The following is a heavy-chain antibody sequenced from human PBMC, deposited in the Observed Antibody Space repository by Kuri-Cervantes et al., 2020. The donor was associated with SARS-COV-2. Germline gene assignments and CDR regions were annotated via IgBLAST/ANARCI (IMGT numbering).Heavy chain of an antibody. CDR1: GYTFSSYA. J-gene: IGHJ4*02. Sequence: SVKVSCKASGYTFSSYAISWVRPAPGQGLEWMGGIIPIFGTANYAQKFQGRVTITTDESTSTAYMELSSLRSEDTAVYYCARGGDCSSTSCYISRLFDYWGQGTLVTVSS. CDR3: ARGGDCSSTSCYISRLFDY. V-gene: IGHV1-69*05. CDR2: IIPIFGTA. D-gene: IGHD2-2*02.